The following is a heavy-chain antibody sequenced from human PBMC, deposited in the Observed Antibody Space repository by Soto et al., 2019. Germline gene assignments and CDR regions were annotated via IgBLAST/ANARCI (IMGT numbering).Heavy chain of an antibody. V-gene: IGHV3-23*01. Sequence: GGSLRLSCAASGFPFSSYAMVWVRQAPGKGLEWVSGIGGSGTNTYYADSVKGRFTISRDNSKSTLYLQMNNLRLEDTAIYYCVKDLVRSYYGAIYYGMDVWGQGTTVTVS. CDR3: VKDLVRSYYGAIYYGMDV. CDR1: GFPFSSYA. CDR2: IGGSGTNT. J-gene: IGHJ6*02. D-gene: IGHD1-26*01.